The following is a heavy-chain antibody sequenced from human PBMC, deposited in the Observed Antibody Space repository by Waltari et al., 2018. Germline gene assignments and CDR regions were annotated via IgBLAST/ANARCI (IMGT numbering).Heavy chain of an antibody. CDR3: ARVVRIAVAGRFDY. D-gene: IGHD6-19*01. V-gene: IGHV4-38-2*02. Sequence: QVQLQESGPGLVKPSETLSLTCTVSGYSISSGYYWCWHRQPPGKGLEWIGSIYHSGSTYYNPSLKSRVTISVDTSKNQFSLKLSSVTAADTAVYYCARVVRIAVAGRFDYWGQGTLVTVSS. CDR2: IYHSGST. J-gene: IGHJ4*02. CDR1: GYSISSGYY.